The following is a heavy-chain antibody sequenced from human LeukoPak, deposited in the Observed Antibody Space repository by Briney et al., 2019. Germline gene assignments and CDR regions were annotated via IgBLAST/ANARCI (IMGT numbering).Heavy chain of an antibody. Sequence: SETLSLTCTVSGASISSYYWSWIRQPPGKGLEWIGYIYYSGSTNYNPSLKSRVTISVDTSKNQFSLKLSSVTAADTAVYYCAREVAANYDFWSGRRGDNENNWFDPWGQGTLVTVSS. V-gene: IGHV4-59*12. CDR1: GASISSYY. D-gene: IGHD3-3*01. CDR3: AREVAANYDFWSGRRGDNENNWFDP. CDR2: IYYSGST. J-gene: IGHJ5*02.